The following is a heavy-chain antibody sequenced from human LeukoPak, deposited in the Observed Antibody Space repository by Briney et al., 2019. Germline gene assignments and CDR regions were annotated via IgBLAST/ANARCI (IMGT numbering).Heavy chain of an antibody. Sequence: GGSLRLSCVGSGFTFSRSAMSWVRLAPGKGLEWVSGISGSGGHTYYTDSVKGRFTISRDNFKNTVFLQMNSLRAEDTALYYCAKDVSAAPGYWGQGTLVTVSS. CDR3: AKDVSAAPGY. CDR1: GFTFSRSA. D-gene: IGHD3-10*01. CDR2: ISGSGGHT. J-gene: IGHJ4*02. V-gene: IGHV3-23*01.